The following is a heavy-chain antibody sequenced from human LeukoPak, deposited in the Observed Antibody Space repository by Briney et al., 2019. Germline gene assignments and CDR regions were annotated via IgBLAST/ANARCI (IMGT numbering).Heavy chain of an antibody. CDR2: ISAYNGNT. CDR1: GYTFTSYG. V-gene: IGHV1-18*01. Sequence: ASVKVSCKASGYTFTSYGISWVRQAPGQGLEWMGWISAYNGNTNYARKLQGRVTMTTDTSTSTAYMELSSLRSEDTAVYYCARESREYYYYYYMDVWGKGTTVTVSS. CDR3: ARESREYYYYYYMDV. J-gene: IGHJ6*03.